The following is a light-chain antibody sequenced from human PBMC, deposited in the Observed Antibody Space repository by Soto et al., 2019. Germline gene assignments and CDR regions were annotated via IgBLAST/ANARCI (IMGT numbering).Light chain of an antibody. CDR1: QSISSW. CDR3: QQYYSHLWT. V-gene: IGKV1-5*03. J-gene: IGKJ1*01. CDR2: KAS. Sequence: IQMTQSPSTLSASVGDRVTITCRASQSISSWLAWYQQKPGKAPKLLIYKASTLESGVPSRFSGSGSGTEFTLTISSLQPDDFATYYCQQYYSHLWTFGQGTKVDIK.